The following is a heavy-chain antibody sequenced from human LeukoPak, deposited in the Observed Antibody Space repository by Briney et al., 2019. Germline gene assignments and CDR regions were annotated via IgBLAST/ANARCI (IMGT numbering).Heavy chain of an antibody. CDR2: IIPIFGTA. V-gene: IGHV1-69*13. CDR1: GYTFTSYY. Sequence: SVKVSCKASGYTFTSYYMHWVRQAPGQGLEWMGGIIPIFGTANYAQKFQGRVTITADESTSTAYMELSSLRSEDTAVYYCARAQIFSGSHFDYWGQGTLVTVSS. D-gene: IGHD3-10*01. J-gene: IGHJ4*02. CDR3: ARAQIFSGSHFDY.